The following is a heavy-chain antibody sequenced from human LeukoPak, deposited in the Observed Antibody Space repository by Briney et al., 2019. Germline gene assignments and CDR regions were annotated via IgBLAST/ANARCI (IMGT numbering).Heavy chain of an antibody. J-gene: IGHJ3*02. CDR3: ASTYCDITSCYNDAFGI. Sequence: GGSLRLSCAASGFTFSGYSMNWVRQAPGKGLEWVSFISSRSNYIYYADSLKGRFTISRDNARNSLYLQMNGLRAEDTAMYYCASTYCDITSCYNDAFGIWGQGTMVTVSS. V-gene: IGHV3-21*01. CDR1: GFTFSGYS. D-gene: IGHD2-2*02. CDR2: ISSRSNYI.